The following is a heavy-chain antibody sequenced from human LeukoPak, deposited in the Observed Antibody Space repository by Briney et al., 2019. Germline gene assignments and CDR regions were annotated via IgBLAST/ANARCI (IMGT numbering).Heavy chain of an antibody. J-gene: IGHJ4*02. V-gene: IGHV1-69*04. D-gene: IGHD6-19*01. CDR2: IIPILGIA. CDR3: AREGIPGIAVAGAVDY. Sequence: VKGSCKASGGTFSSYAISWVRQAPGQGLEWMGRIIPILGIANYAQKFQCRVTITADKSTSTAYMELSSLRSEDTAVYYCAREGIPGIAVAGAVDYWGQGTLVTVSS. CDR1: GGTFSSYA.